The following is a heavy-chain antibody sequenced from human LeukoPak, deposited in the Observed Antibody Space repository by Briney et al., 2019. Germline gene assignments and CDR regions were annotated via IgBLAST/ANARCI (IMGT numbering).Heavy chain of an antibody. J-gene: IGHJ4*02. V-gene: IGHV3-23*01. CDR1: GFTFSIYD. D-gene: IGHD3-10*01. Sequence: PGGSVRLSCAASGFTFSIYDMSWVRQAPGKGLQCVSFISGGGGTTYYADSVKGRFTVSRDNSKNTLYLQMSSLRAEDTAVYHCAKAEGSGNQPFDYWGQGTLVTVPS. CDR2: ISGGGGTT. CDR3: AKAEGSGNQPFDY.